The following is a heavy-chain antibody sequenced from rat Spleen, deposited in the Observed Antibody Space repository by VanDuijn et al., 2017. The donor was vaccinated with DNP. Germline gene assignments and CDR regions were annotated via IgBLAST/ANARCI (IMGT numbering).Heavy chain of an antibody. CDR3: VTRVKYGGYDY. J-gene: IGHJ2*01. Sequence: EVQLVESGGGVVQPGKSLKLSCAASGFSFSDSAMAWVRQSPKMGLEWVATIIYDGSHTFYRDSVQGRFIISRDNAKTTLNLQMDSLRSEDTATYICVTRVKYGGYDYWGQGVMVTVSP. V-gene: IGHV5S10*01. CDR2: IIYDGSHT. CDR1: GFSFSDSA. D-gene: IGHD1-11*01.